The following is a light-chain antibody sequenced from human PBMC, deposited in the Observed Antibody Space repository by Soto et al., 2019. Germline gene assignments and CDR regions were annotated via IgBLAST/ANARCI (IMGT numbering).Light chain of an antibody. Sequence: SYELTQPPSVSVAPGQTARITCGGNNIGDYSVHWYRQKPDEAPALVMFDDSGRPSGIPERVSGSNSADTATLTISRVEAGDEADYYCQVWDTETDHVVFGGGTKLTVL. CDR1: NIGDYS. J-gene: IGLJ2*01. CDR2: DDS. CDR3: QVWDTETDHVV. V-gene: IGLV3-21*02.